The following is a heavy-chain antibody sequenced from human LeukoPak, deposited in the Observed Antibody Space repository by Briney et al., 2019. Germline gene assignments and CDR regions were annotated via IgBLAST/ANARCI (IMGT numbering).Heavy chain of an antibody. CDR3: TRGTITGENWFDP. CDR2: IGIAGDT. V-gene: IGHV3-13*04. CDR1: GFXFSTYD. J-gene: IGHJ5*02. Sequence: PGGSLRLSCAASGFXFSTYDTHWVRQATGQGLEWVSSIGIAGDTYYPDSVKGRFTISRENAKTSLYLQMNSLGAGDTAVYYCTRGTITGENWFDPWGQGTLVTVSS. D-gene: IGHD7-27*01.